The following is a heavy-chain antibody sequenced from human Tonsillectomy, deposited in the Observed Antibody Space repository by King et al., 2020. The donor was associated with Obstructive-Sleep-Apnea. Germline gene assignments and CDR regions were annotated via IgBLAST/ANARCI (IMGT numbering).Heavy chain of an antibody. V-gene: IGHV3-9*01. CDR1: GFTFDEHA. Sequence: QLVQSGGGLVQPGRSLRLSCAASGFTFDEHAMHWVRQAPGKGLEWVSGISWNSGSIVYADSVKGRFTISRDNAKNSLYLEMDSLRAEDTALYYCAKDLSSYSSAWSPFDFWGQGTLVTVSS. D-gene: IGHD6-13*01. CDR2: ISWNSGSI. CDR3: AKDLSSYSSAWSPFDF. J-gene: IGHJ4*02.